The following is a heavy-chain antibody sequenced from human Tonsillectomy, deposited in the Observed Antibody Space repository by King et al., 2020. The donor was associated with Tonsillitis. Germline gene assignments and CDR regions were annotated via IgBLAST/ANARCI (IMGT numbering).Heavy chain of an antibody. CDR2: INSKTDGATT. J-gene: IGHJ4*02. CDR3: TTDRYYDFDY. D-gene: IGHD3-10*01. CDR1: GFTFSNDW. Sequence: VQLVESGGGLVKPGGSLRLSCAASGFTFSNDWMRWVCQAPGKGLEGVGRINSKTDGATTDYAAPVKGRLTISSDDSKNTLYLQMNSLKTEDTAVYYCTTDRYYDFDYWGQGTLVTVSS. V-gene: IGHV3-15*01.